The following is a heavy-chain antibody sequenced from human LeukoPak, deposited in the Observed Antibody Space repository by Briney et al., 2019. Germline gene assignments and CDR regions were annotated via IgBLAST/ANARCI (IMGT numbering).Heavy chain of an antibody. CDR3: AREDPGYCSGGSCRDTIFDY. CDR1: GYTFTNYG. J-gene: IGHJ4*02. D-gene: IGHD2-15*01. Sequence: ASVKVSCKASGYTFTNYGIGWVRQAPGQGLEWMGYVNPTSGGTNYAQKFQGWVTMTRDTSISTAYMELSRLRSDDTAVYYCAREDPGYCSGGSCRDTIFDYWGQGTLVTVSS. V-gene: IGHV1-2*04. CDR2: VNPTSGGT.